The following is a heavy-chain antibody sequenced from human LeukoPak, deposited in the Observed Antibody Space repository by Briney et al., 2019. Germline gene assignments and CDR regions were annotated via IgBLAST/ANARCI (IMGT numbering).Heavy chain of an antibody. J-gene: IGHJ4*02. Sequence: GGSLRLSYSGSGFIFGDYDMNWVRQAPGKGLEWVGFVRRKAYGEATEYAASVKGRFTISRDDSRSVAYLHMNRLKTEDTAIYYCTRDLGYYSGWYEYFDYWGQGTLVTVSS. V-gene: IGHV3-49*04. CDR2: VRRKAYGEAT. D-gene: IGHD6-19*01. CDR1: GFIFGDYD. CDR3: TRDLGYYSGWYEYFDY.